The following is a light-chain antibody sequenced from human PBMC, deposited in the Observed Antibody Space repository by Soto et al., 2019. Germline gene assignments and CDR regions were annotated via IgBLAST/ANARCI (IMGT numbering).Light chain of an antibody. J-gene: IGKJ1*01. Sequence: DIQLTQSPSFLSASVGDRVTITCRASQGISSYLAWYQQKPGKAPKLLIYAASTLQSEVPSRFSGSGSGTEFTLTISSPQPEDLATYYCQQLNSYPRTFGQGTKVEIK. CDR3: QQLNSYPRT. CDR2: AAS. V-gene: IGKV1-9*01. CDR1: QGISSY.